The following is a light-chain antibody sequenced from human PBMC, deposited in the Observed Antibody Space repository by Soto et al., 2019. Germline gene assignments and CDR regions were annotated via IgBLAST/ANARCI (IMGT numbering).Light chain of an antibody. CDR2: DAS. Sequence: DIVLTQSPDTLSLSPGERATLSCRASEIITSYLAWYQHKVGQAPRLLIYDASTRATGVPTRFSGSRSGTDFTLTISSLEPEDSAIYYCQQSGGSLGGGTKVEI. J-gene: IGKJ4*01. CDR1: EIITSY. CDR3: QQSGGS. V-gene: IGKV3-11*01.